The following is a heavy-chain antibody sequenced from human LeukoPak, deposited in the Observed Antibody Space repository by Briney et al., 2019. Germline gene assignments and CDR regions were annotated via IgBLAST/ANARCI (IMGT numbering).Heavy chain of an antibody. J-gene: IGHJ4*02. CDR2: IIPIFGTA. CDR3: ARGVPDLTFDY. CDR1: GGTFSSYA. D-gene: IGHD2-2*01. Sequence: GSSVKVSCKASGGTFSSYAISWVRQAPGQGLEWMGGIIPIFGTANYAQKFQGSVTITADKSTSTAYMELSSLRSEDTAVYYCARGVPDLTFDYWGQGTLVTVSS. V-gene: IGHV1-69*06.